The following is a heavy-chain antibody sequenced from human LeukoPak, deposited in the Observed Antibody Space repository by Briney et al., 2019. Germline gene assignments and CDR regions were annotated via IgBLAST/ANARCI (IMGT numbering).Heavy chain of an antibody. D-gene: IGHD1-26*01. CDR2: ISWNRGSI. J-gene: IGHJ4*02. Sequence: PGRSLRLSCAASGFIFDEYAMHWVRQAPGKGLEWVSSISWNRGSIAYADSVKGRLTISRDNSKNSLFLQMNGLGPEDTALYYCAKGNSGSYSYYFDCWGQGTLVTVSS. V-gene: IGHV3-9*01. CDR1: GFIFDEYA. CDR3: AKGNSGSYSYYFDC.